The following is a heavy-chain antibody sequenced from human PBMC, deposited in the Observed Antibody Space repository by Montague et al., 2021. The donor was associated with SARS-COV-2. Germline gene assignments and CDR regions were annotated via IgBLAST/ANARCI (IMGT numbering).Heavy chain of an antibody. J-gene: IGHJ3*02. CDR2: INHRGTN. Sequence: SETLSPTCAVYGGSFSGSFWTWIRQPPGKGLEWLGEINHRGTNNYHPPVESRALMSVDTSNNQFVLRLTSVTVAATAVYYWAKTGGFSEILAVYDNPRDVPVRHRQRGVQPPRRAFDIWGQGQLVTVSS. V-gene: IGHV4-34*01. D-gene: IGHD3-9*01. CDR1: GGSFSGSF. CDR3: AKTGGFSEILAVYDNPRDVPVRHRQRGVQPPRRAFDI.